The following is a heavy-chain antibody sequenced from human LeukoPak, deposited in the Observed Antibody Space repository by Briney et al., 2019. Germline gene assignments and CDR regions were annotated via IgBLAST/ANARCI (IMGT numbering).Heavy chain of an antibody. J-gene: IGHJ4*02. V-gene: IGHV4-59*01. Sequence: SETLSLTCTVSGGSINIYSWSWIRQPPGKGLEWIGHIHHSGGTKYNASLKSRVIISIDMSENQFSLKLTSVTAADTAMYYCARYNYDSSGYRGGPLRSFEFWGQGIQVTVSS. CDR2: IHHSGGT. D-gene: IGHD3-22*01. CDR3: ARYNYDSSGYRGGPLRSFEF. CDR1: GGSINIYS.